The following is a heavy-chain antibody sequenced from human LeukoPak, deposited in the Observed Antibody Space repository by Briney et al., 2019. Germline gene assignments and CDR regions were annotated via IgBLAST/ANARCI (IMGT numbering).Heavy chain of an antibody. Sequence: SETLSLPFTVSGGSISSSGYLRGWIRQPPGKGLEWIGNIYRTGTTFYNPSLQSRVSMSVDTSKNTFSLNLKSVTAAETAVYYCAMDGYNTVAFDIWGQGTVVTVSS. CDR1: GGSISSSGYL. CDR3: AMDGYNTVAFDI. J-gene: IGHJ3*02. V-gene: IGHV4-39*02. D-gene: IGHD5-24*01. CDR2: IYRTGTT.